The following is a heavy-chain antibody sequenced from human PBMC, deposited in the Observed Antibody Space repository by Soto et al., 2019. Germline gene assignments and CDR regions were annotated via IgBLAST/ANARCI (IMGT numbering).Heavy chain of an antibody. V-gene: IGHV3-7*03. Sequence: LRLSCVASGFTFSSYWMSWVRQAPGKGLEWVANIKSDGSEMYYVDSVKGRFTISRDNARKSLYLQMNSLRVEDTALYYCARDLGVVITAEYFQHWGQGTLVTVSS. D-gene: IGHD3-22*01. J-gene: IGHJ1*01. CDR3: ARDLGVVITAEYFQH. CDR2: IKSDGSEM. CDR1: GFTFSSYW.